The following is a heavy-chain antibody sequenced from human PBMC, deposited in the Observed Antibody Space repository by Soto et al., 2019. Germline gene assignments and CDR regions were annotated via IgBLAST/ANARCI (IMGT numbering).Heavy chain of an antibody. CDR3: STGDYDFWSGEYTPGNYYYGMDG. V-gene: IGHV1-46*01. J-gene: IGHJ6*02. D-gene: IGHD3-3*01. CDR1: GYTFTSYY. CDR2: INPSGGST. Sequence: VQVSCKASGYTFTSYYMHWVRQAPGQGLEWMGIINPSGGSTSYAQKFQGRVTMTRDTSTSTVYMELSSLRSEDTAVYYCSTGDYDFWSGEYTPGNYYYGMDGWGQGTKVTVYS.